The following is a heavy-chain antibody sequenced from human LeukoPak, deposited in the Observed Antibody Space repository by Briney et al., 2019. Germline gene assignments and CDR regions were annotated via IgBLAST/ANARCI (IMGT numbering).Heavy chain of an antibody. CDR2: IYYSGST. J-gene: IGHJ4*02. D-gene: IGHD1-26*01. V-gene: IGHV4-59*01. Sequence: SGTLSLTCTVSGGSISSYYWSWIRQPPGKGLEWIGYIYYSGSTNYNPSLKSRVTISVDTSKNQFSLKLSSVTAADTAVYYCARDSGSHDYWGQGTLVTVSS. CDR1: GGSISSYY. CDR3: ARDSGSHDY.